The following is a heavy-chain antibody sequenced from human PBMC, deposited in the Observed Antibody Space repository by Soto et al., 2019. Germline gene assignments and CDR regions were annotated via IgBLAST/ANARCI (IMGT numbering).Heavy chain of an antibody. V-gene: IGHV3-23*01. CDR1: GFTFSSYA. J-gene: IGHJ4*02. Sequence: EVQLLESGGGLVQPGGSLRLSCAASGFTFSSYAMSWVRQAPGKGLEWVSAISGSGGSTYYADSVKGRFTISRDNSNNTLYLQMNSLRDEDTAVYYCAKTESGYSDILTGYDYWGQGTLVTVSS. D-gene: IGHD3-9*01. CDR2: ISGSGGST. CDR3: AKTESGYSDILTGYDY.